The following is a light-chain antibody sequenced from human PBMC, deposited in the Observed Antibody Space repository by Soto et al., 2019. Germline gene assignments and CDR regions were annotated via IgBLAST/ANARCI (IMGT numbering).Light chain of an antibody. CDR3: QQYNNWPRT. CDR2: GAS. V-gene: IGKV3-20*01. CDR1: QSVSNNY. Sequence: ELVFTQSPGTLSLSPGKRATLSCRASQSVSNNYLAWYQQKPGQAPRLLIYGASNRATGIPDRFSGSGSGTDFTLTISSLQSEDFAVYYCQQYNNWPRTFGQGTKVDIK. J-gene: IGKJ1*01.